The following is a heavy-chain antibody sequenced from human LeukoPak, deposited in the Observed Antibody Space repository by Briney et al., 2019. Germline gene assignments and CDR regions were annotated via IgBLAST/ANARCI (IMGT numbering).Heavy chain of an antibody. CDR2: IFYSGNT. CDR1: GGSISSSTYY. J-gene: IGHJ6*02. Sequence: PSETLSLTCPVSGGSISSSTYYWGWIRQPPGKGLEWIGNIFYSGNTNYNPSLKSRVTISVDKSKNQFSLKLSSVTAADTAVYYCERLWGYDGYAPYGTDVWGQGTTVTVSS. D-gene: IGHD5-12*01. V-gene: IGHV4-39*07. CDR3: ERLWGYDGYAPYGTDV.